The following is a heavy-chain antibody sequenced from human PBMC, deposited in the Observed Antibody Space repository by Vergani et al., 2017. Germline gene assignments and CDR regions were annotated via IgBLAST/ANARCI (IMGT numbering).Heavy chain of an antibody. J-gene: IGHJ5*02. CDR1: GFALSGYW. Sequence: EVKLVESGGGLVQPGGSLRLSCGGSGFALSGYWMSWVRQAPGKGLEWVANIKQDGTEKYYADSVKGRFSISRDNANHSIYLQLDSLRAEDTAVYYCARDSNPDDFWTNIWFDLWGQGTLVTVSS. CDR3: ARDSNPDDFWTNIWFDL. V-gene: IGHV3-7*01. CDR2: IKQDGTEK. D-gene: IGHD3/OR15-3a*01.